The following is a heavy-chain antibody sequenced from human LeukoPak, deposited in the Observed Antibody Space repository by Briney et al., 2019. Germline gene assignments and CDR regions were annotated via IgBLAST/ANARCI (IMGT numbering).Heavy chain of an antibody. D-gene: IGHD3/OR15-3a*01. CDR2: IYYSGNT. V-gene: IGHV4-39*01. J-gene: IGHJ4*02. CDR3: ARQTGSGLFILP. CDR1: GFTFSSYS. Sequence: GSLRLSCAASGFTFSSYSMNWVRQAPGKGLEWIGSIYYSGNTYYNASLKSQVSISIDQSKHQFSLRLTSVTAADTAVYYCARQTGSGLFILPGGQGTLVNVSS.